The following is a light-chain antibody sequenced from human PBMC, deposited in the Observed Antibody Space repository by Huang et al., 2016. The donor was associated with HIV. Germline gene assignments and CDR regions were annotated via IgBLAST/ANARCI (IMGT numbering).Light chain of an antibody. V-gene: IGKV3-20*01. CDR3: HQYGSSPLT. CDR1: QSVSSAY. CDR2: GAS. Sequence: DIVLTQSPGTLSLSLGERATLSCRASQSVSSAYLAWYQQKPGQAPRLLIYGASNRASGIPDRFSGSGSGTDFTLTISRLEPDDFAVFYCHQYGSSPLTFGQGTRLEIK. J-gene: IGKJ5*01.